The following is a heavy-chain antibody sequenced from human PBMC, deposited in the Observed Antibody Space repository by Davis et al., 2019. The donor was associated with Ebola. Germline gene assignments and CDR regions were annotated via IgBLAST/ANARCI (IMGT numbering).Heavy chain of an antibody. V-gene: IGHV1-18*01. Sequence: AASVKVSCKASGYTFTSYGISWVRQAPGQGLEWMGWISAYNGNTNYAQKLQGRVTMTTDTSTSTAYMELRSLRSDDTAVYYCARDSRITMIVVVTGFDYWGQGTLVTVSS. D-gene: IGHD3-22*01. J-gene: IGHJ4*02. CDR3: ARDSRITMIVVVTGFDY. CDR1: GYTFTSYG. CDR2: ISAYNGNT.